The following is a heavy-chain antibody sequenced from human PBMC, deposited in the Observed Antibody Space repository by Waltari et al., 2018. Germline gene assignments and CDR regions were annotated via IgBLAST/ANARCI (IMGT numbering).Heavy chain of an antibody. CDR2: ISGSGCST. Sequence: EVQLLESGGGLVQPGGSLRLSCAASGFTFSSYAMSWVRQAPGKGLEWVSAISGSGCSTNLQDSVEGRFTMSRDNAKNTLYLQMNSLSAEDTAVYYCAKSEEDIVVVVAATSLDYWGQGTLVTVSS. J-gene: IGHJ4*02. D-gene: IGHD2-15*01. V-gene: IGHV3-23*01. CDR1: GFTFSSYA. CDR3: AKSEEDIVVVVAATSLDY.